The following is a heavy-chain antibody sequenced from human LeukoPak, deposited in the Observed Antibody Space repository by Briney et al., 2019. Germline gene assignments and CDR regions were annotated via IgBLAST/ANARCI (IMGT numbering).Heavy chain of an antibody. D-gene: IGHD2-15*01. CDR3: VQGWRDN. Sequence: GGSLRLSCAASGFAFSSYEMNWVRQAPGKGLEWVANINQDSSEKYYVDSVKGRFTISRDNAKNSLYLQLNTLRPEDTAVYYCVQGWRDNWGQGTLVTVSS. CDR1: GFAFSSYE. V-gene: IGHV3-7*01. CDR2: INQDSSEK. J-gene: IGHJ4*02.